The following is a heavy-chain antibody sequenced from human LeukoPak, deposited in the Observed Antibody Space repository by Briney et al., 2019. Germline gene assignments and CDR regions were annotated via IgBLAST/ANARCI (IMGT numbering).Heavy chain of an antibody. Sequence: SETLSLTCTVSGGSVSSGSYYWSWIRQPPGKGLEWIGYIYYSGSTNYNLSLKSRVTISVDTSKNQFSLKLSSVTAADTAVYYCARGDYYDGSGYYYFDYWGQGTLVTVSS. D-gene: IGHD3-22*01. V-gene: IGHV4-61*01. CDR1: GGSVSSGSYY. J-gene: IGHJ4*02. CDR3: ARGDYYDGSGYYYFDY. CDR2: IYYSGST.